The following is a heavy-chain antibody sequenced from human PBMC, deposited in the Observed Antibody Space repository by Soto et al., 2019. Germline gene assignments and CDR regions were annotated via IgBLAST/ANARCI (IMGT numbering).Heavy chain of an antibody. J-gene: IGHJ4*02. D-gene: IGHD3-16*01. Sequence: QITLKESGPTLVKPTQTLTLTCTFSGFSLTSRPVGVGWVRQPPGKALEWLAFIYWDDDKRYSPSLRSTLTVTKXXSXNPXVLTLTNMDPVDTATYYCAHRRNYDGSWNEGVFDYWGQGILVTVSS. CDR1: GFSLTSRPVG. V-gene: IGHV2-5*02. CDR2: IYWDDDK. CDR3: AHRRNYDGSWNEGVFDY.